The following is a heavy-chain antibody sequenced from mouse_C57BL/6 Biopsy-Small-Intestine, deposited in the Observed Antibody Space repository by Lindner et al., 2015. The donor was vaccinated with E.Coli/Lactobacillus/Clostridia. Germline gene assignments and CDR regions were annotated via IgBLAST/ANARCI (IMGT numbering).Heavy chain of an antibody. D-gene: IGHD6-2*01. CDR1: YTFTSYG. J-gene: IGHJ4*01. Sequence: SVKVSSQGFCYTFTSYGISWVRQAPGQGLEWMGWISAYNGNTNYAQKLQGRVTMTTDTSTSTAYMELRSLRSDDTAVYYCARSEYSSSSDYWGQGTLVTVSS. V-gene: IGHV1-81*01. CDR2: ISAYNGNT. CDR3: ARSEYSSSSDY.